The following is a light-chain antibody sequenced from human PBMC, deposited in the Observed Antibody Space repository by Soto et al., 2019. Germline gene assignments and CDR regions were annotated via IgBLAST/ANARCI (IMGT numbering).Light chain of an antibody. CDR1: QGISSY. J-gene: IGKJ1*01. Sequence: DRQVTQSPSSLSSSLGDSVTITCRASQGISSYLGWYHQNPGKAPNLLIYDASTLHSGVQSRFSGSGSGTEFTLTISSLQPDDFATYYCQQYNSSWTCGQGTKVDI. V-gene: IGKV1-9*01. CDR3: QQYNSSWT. CDR2: DAS.